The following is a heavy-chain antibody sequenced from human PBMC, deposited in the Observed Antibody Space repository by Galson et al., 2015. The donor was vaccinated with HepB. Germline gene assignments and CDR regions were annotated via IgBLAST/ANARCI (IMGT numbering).Heavy chain of an antibody. J-gene: IGHJ3*02. CDR2: ISSSSSYI. Sequence: SLRLSCAASGFTFSSYSMNWVRQAPGKGLEWVSSISSSSSYIYYADSVKGRFTISRDNAKNSLYLQMNSLRAEDTAVYYCAREGITGWAFDIWGQGTMVTASS. V-gene: IGHV3-21*01. CDR1: GFTFSSYS. CDR3: AREGITGWAFDI. D-gene: IGHD1-14*01.